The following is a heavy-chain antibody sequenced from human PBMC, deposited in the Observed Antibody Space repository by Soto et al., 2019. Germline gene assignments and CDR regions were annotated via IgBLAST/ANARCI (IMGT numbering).Heavy chain of an antibody. J-gene: IGHJ5*02. D-gene: IGHD2-15*01. Sequence: GASVKVSCKASGYTFTSYYMHWVRQAPGQGLEWMGIINPSGGSTSYAQKFQGRVTMTRDTSTSTVYMELSSLRSEDTAVYYCARGKDIVVVVAATHCWFVPWGQGTLVTVSS. CDR1: GYTFTSYY. CDR2: INPSGGST. V-gene: IGHV1-46*03. CDR3: ARGKDIVVVVAATHCWFVP.